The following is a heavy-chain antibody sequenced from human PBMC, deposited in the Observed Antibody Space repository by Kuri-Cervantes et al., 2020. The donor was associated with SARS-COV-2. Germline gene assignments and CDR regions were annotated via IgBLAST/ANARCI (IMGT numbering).Heavy chain of an antibody. Sequence: GGSLRLSCAASGFTFISTAMHWVRQAPGKGLEWVAVIWSDGSNKYYADSVKGRFTISRDNSKNTLYLQMNNLRPEDTAIYFCSRGGYRYDKPGVYFDYWGQGTLVTVSS. CDR3: SRGGYRYDKPGVYFDY. J-gene: IGHJ4*02. D-gene: IGHD5-18*01. CDR1: GFTFISTA. V-gene: IGHV3-33*08. CDR2: IWSDGSNK.